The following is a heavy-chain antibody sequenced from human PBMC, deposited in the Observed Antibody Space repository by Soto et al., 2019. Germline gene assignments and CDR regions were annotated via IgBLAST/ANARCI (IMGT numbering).Heavy chain of an antibody. CDR3: ASGGGTMVRGDRYYYGMDV. J-gene: IGHJ6*02. V-gene: IGHV1-69*06. CDR2: IIPIFGTA. CDR1: GGTFSSYA. Sequence: QVQLVQSGAEVKKPGSSVKVSCKASGGTFSSYAISWVRQAPGQGLEWMGGIIPIFGTANYAQKFQGRVTITADKSTSTAYMGRSSLRSEDTAVYYCASGGGTMVRGDRYYYGMDVWGQGTTVTVSS. D-gene: IGHD3-10*01.